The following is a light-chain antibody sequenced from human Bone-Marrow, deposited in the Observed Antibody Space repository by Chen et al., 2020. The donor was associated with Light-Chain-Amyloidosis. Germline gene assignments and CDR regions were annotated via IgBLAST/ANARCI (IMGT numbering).Light chain of an antibody. J-gene: IGLJ3*02. CDR2: EVT. CDR1: SGDVGGYHS. CDR3: QSYQGSSQGV. V-gene: IGLV2-8*01. Sequence: QSSLPQPPSAPGSPGQSVTISCTGTSGDVGGYHSVSWYQQYPGKAPKLILYEVTKRPSGVPDRFSGSIDRSSNSASLTISGLKTEDEADYYCQSYQGSSQGVFGGGTKLTVL.